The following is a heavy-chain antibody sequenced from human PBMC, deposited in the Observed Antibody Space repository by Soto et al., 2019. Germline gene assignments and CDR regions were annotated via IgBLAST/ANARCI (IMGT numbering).Heavy chain of an antibody. Sequence: SETLSLTCTVSGGSISSYYWSWIRQPPGKGLEWIGYIYYSGSTNYNPSLKSRVTISVDTSKNQFSLKLSSVTAADTAVYYCARQTTVGYYYYMDVWGKGTTVTVSS. V-gene: IGHV4-59*08. J-gene: IGHJ6*03. D-gene: IGHD4-4*01. CDR1: GGSISSYY. CDR3: ARQTTVGYYYYMDV. CDR2: IYYSGST.